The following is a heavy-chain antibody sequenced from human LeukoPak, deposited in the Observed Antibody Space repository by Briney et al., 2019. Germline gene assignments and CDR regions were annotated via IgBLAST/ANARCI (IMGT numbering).Heavy chain of an antibody. D-gene: IGHD6-13*01. V-gene: IGHV1-46*01. Sequence: ASVKVSCKASGYTFTSYYLHWVRQAPGQGLEWMGIINPSGGNTNYAQKFQGRVTMTRDTSTSTVYMELSSLRSDDTAVYYCARGSSSAVDDFDSWGQGTLVTVSS. CDR1: GYTFTSYY. J-gene: IGHJ4*02. CDR2: INPSGGNT. CDR3: ARGSSSAVDDFDS.